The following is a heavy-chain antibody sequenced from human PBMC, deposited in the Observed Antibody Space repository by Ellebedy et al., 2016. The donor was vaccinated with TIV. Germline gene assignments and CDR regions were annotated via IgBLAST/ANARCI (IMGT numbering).Heavy chain of an antibody. CDR2: IIPIFGTA. J-gene: IGHJ4*02. CDR3: ATEGIFTFGGVIGYFDY. CDR1: GGTFSSYA. V-gene: IGHV1-69*13. D-gene: IGHD3-16*02. Sequence: SVKVSXXASGGTFSSYAISWVRQAPGQGLEWMGGIIPIFGTANYAQKFQGRVTITADESTSTAYMELSSLRSEDTAVYYCATEGIFTFGGVIGYFDYWGQGTLVTVSS.